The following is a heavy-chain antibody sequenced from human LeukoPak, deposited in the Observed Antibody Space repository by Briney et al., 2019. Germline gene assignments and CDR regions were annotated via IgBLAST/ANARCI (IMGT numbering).Heavy chain of an antibody. CDR3: ARLALGYCSGGTCPYYFDH. Sequence: SETLSLTCAVYGGSFSGYYWSWIRQPPGKGLEWIGEINHSGSTNYHPSLEGRVTISVDTSKNQFSLKLTSVTAADTAVYYCARLALGYCSGGTCPYYFDHWGQGTLVTVSS. CDR2: INHSGST. J-gene: IGHJ4*02. D-gene: IGHD2-15*01. CDR1: GGSFSGYY. V-gene: IGHV4-34*01.